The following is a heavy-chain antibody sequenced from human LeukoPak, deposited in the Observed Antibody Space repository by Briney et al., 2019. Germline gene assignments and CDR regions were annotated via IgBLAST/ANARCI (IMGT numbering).Heavy chain of an antibody. CDR1: GGSISLSSYY. CDR2: IYYSGTT. Sequence: PSETLSLTCSVSGGSISLSSYYWGWIRQPPGKGLEGIGSIYYSGTTYYNPSLTSPVTISVDTSKNQSSLKLSSVTAADTAVYYCARRYYDSSGYYHDFDYWGQGTLVTVSS. V-gene: IGHV4-39*01. D-gene: IGHD3-22*01. CDR3: ARRYYDSSGYYHDFDY. J-gene: IGHJ4*02.